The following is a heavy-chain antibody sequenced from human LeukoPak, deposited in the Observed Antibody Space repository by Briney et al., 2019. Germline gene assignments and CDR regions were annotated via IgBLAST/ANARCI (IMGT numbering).Heavy chain of an antibody. CDR3: ARDRPIVEATEGLGSLDI. Sequence: ASVTVSYKASGYTFTSYYMHWVRQAPGQGLEWMGIINPSGGSPSYAQKFQGRVTMTRDTSTSTVYMELSSLRSEDTAVYYCARDRPIVEATEGLGSLDIWGEGTMVTVSS. V-gene: IGHV1-46*01. J-gene: IGHJ3*02. D-gene: IGHD1-26*01. CDR1: GYTFTSYY. CDR2: INPSGGSP.